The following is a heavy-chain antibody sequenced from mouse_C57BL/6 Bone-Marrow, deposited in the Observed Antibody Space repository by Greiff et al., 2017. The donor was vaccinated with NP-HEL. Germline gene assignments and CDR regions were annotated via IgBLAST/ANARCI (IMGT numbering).Heavy chain of an antibody. J-gene: IGHJ2*01. CDR1: GYTFTDYY. D-gene: IGHD1-1*01. Sequence: EVQLQQSGPELVKPGASVKISCKASGYTFTDYYMNWVKQSHGKSLEWIGDINPNNGGTSYNQKFKGKATLTVDKSSSTAYMELRSLTSEDSAVYYCVSITTVVDYFDYWGQGTTLTVSS. CDR3: VSITTVVDYFDY. V-gene: IGHV1-26*01. CDR2: INPNNGGT.